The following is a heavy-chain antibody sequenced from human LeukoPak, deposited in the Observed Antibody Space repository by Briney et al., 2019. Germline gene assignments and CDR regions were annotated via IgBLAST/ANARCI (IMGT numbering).Heavy chain of an antibody. V-gene: IGHV3-23*01. CDR2: ISGSGGNT. CDR3: AKDLDGLVQGVACS. D-gene: IGHD3-10*01. Sequence: GGSLRLSCVASGFSFSSYAMSWVRQAPGKGLEWVSSISGSGGNTNYVDSVKGRFTISRDTSKNTLYLQMNSLRAEDTAVYYCAKDLDGLVQGVACSWGQGTLVTVSS. CDR1: GFSFSSYA. J-gene: IGHJ4*02.